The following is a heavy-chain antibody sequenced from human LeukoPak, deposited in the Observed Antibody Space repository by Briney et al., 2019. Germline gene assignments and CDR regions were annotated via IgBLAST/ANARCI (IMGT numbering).Heavy chain of an antibody. CDR3: ARETYGSGSCDY. D-gene: IGHD3-10*01. CDR2: ISSSSSYI. Sequence: GGSLRLSCAASGFTFSSYSMNWVRQAPGKGLEWVSSISSSSSYIYYADSVEGRFTISRDNAKNSLYLQMNSLRAEDTAVYYCARETYGSGSCDYWGQGTLVTVSS. V-gene: IGHV3-21*01. CDR1: GFTFSSYS. J-gene: IGHJ4*02.